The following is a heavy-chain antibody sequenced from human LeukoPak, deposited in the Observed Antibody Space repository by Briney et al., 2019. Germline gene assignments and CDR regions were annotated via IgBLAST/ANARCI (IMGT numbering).Heavy chain of an antibody. D-gene: IGHD3-22*01. J-gene: IGHJ6*02. CDR2: ISGSGDST. CDR3: ANAAYYYDSSGPYYYYYYGMDV. Sequence: GGSLRLSCAASGFTFSNYAMSWARQAPGKGLEWVSIISGSGDSTYYADSVKGRFTISRDNSKNTLYLQMNSLRAEDTAVYYCANAAYYYDSSGPYYYYYYGMDVWGQGTTVTVSS. CDR1: GFTFSNYA. V-gene: IGHV3-23*01.